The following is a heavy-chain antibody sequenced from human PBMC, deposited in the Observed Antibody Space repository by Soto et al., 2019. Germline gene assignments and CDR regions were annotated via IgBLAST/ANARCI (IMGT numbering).Heavy chain of an antibody. Sequence: ASVKVSCKASGYTFTSYGISWVRQAPGQGLEWMGWMNPNSGNTGYAQKFQVRVTMTRNTSISTAYMELSSLRSEDTAVYYCARGRYSSSPPFDYWGQGTLVTVSS. CDR3: ARGRYSSSPPFDY. J-gene: IGHJ4*02. CDR1: GYTFTSYG. D-gene: IGHD5-12*01. V-gene: IGHV1-8*02. CDR2: MNPNSGNT.